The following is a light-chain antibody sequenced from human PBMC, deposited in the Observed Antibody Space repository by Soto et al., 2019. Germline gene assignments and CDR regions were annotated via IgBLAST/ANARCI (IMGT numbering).Light chain of an antibody. Sequence: EIVLTQSPATLSLSPGERATLSCRASQSVGSYLAWYQQKPGQAPRLLIFDASNRATGIPARFSGSGSGTDFTLTISSLQPEDFAVYYCQQRASWLTFGGGTTVEIK. CDR2: DAS. CDR1: QSVGSY. J-gene: IGKJ4*01. CDR3: QQRASWLT. V-gene: IGKV3-11*01.